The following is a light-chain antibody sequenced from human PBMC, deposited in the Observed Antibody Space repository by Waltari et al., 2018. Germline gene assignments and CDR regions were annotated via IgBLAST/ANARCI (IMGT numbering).Light chain of an antibody. CDR2: DVS. CDR1: SSDVGSYNS. V-gene: IGLV2-14*03. Sequence: QSALTQPASVSGSPGQSITISCTGISSDVGSYNSVSWYQDHPGQGPKVIIYDVSDRPSGVSARFSGSKSGTTASLTISGLQAGDEADYYCSSQSSNNVVLFGGGTKVTVL. CDR3: SSQSSNNVVL. J-gene: IGLJ3*02.